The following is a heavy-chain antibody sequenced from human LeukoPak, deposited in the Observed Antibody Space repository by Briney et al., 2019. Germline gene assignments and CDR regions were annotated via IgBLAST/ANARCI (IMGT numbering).Heavy chain of an antibody. CDR3: ARGFKGSSGWYAYYYMDV. J-gene: IGHJ6*03. D-gene: IGHD6-19*01. CDR2: ISSSSSYI. CDR1: GFTFSSYS. V-gene: IGHV3-21*01. Sequence: GGSLRLSCAASGFTFSSYSMNWVRQAPGKGLEWVSSISSSSSYIYYADSVKGRFTISRDNAKNSLYLQMNSLRAEDTAVYYCARGFKGSSGWYAYYYMDVWGKGTTVTVSS.